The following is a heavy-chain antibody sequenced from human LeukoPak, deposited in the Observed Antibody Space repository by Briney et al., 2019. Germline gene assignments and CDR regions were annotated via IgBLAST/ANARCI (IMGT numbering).Heavy chain of an antibody. CDR3: ARDEWPI. CDR2: ISFDASNK. CDR1: GFTFSNYA. V-gene: IGHV3-30-3*01. J-gene: IGHJ4*02. D-gene: IGHD3-3*01. Sequence: GGSLRLSCAASGFTFSNYALHWVRQAPGKVLEWVAVISFDASNKYYADSVKGRFTISRDNSKNNRYLQMNSLRTEDTGVYYCARDEWPIWGQGTLVTVSS.